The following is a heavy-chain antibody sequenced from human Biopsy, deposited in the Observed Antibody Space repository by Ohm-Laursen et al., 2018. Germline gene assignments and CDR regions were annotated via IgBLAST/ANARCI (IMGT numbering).Heavy chain of an antibody. CDR3: ARELGNGMDV. Sequence: SLRLSCTASGFTFSDYYMNWIRQAPGKGLEWVSFITNTGRTVYADSVKGRFTISRDNADNSLHLQMKSLRAEDTAVYYCARELGNGMDVWGQGTPVTASS. J-gene: IGHJ6*02. V-gene: IGHV3-11*01. CDR2: ITNTGRTV. CDR1: GFTFSDYY.